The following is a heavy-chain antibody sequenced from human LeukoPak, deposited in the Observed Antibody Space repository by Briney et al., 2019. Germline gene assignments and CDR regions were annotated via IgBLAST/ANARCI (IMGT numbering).Heavy chain of an antibody. V-gene: IGHV4-39*07. CDR3: ARDEGSGSYYSLFDY. D-gene: IGHD3-10*01. CDR2: IYYSGST. Sequence: SETLPLTCTVSGGSISSSSYYWGWIRQPPGKGLEWIGSIYYSGSTYYNPFLKSRVTISVDTSKNQFSLKLSSVTAADTAVYYCARDEGSGSYYSLFDYWGQGTLVTVSS. J-gene: IGHJ4*02. CDR1: GGSISSSSYY.